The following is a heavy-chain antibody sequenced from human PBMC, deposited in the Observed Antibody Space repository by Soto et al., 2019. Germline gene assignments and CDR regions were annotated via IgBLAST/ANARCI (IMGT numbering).Heavy chain of an antibody. CDR1: GDSISSSHW. J-gene: IGHJ4*02. Sequence: QVQLQESGPGLVEPSGTLSLTCAVSGDSISSSHWWSGVRQSPGKGLEWIGEIFHSGATKYNPSLESRVTMSVDKSNNQLSLKLRSVTAADTAVYYCARQLERGDLPEGFEYWGQGTPATVSS. CDR3: ARQLERGDLPEGFEY. D-gene: IGHD1-1*01. V-gene: IGHV4-4*02. CDR2: IFHSGAT.